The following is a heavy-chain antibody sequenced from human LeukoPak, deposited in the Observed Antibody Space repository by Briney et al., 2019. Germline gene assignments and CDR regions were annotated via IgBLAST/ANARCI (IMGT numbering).Heavy chain of an antibody. CDR1: GFDFSNTW. CDR3: SKGSIDWYYFDY. D-gene: IGHD3-9*01. CDR2: IKGNGREK. V-gene: IGHV3-7*02. Sequence: AGGSLRLSCAASGFDFSNTWMTWVRQGPEKGLEWVAIIKGNGREKYYVDSVKGRFTISRDNAKNSLYLQMNSLRAEDTAVYYCSKGSIDWYYFDYWGHGTLVTVSS. J-gene: IGHJ4*01.